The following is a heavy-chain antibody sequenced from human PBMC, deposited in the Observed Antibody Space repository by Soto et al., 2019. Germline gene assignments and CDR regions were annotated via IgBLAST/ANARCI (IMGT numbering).Heavy chain of an antibody. V-gene: IGHV4-59*01. CDR3: ARVPSYAIFGVDRKYYFDY. J-gene: IGHJ4*02. CDR2: IYYSGST. CDR1: GGSISSYY. Sequence: SETLSLTCTVSGGSISSYYWSWIRQPPGKGLEWIGYIYYSGSTNYNPSLKSRVTISVDTSKNQFSLKLSSVTAADTAVYYCARVPSYAIFGVDRKYYFDYWGQGTLVTVSS. D-gene: IGHD3-3*01.